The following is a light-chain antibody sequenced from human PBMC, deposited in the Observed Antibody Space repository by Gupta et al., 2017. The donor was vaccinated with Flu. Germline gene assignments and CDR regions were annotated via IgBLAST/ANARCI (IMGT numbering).Light chain of an antibody. V-gene: IGKV2-30*02. CDR1: QSLVHRNGNTY. J-gene: IGKJ1*01. CDR3: MQGTHWPT. Sequence: DVVLTQSPLSLPVIFGQPASISCRSSQSLVHRNGNTYLTWFQQRPGQSPRRLIYRVSNRDSGVPDRFSGSGSSTDFTLKISRVEAEDVGVYYCMQGTHWPTFGQGTKVEIK. CDR2: RVS.